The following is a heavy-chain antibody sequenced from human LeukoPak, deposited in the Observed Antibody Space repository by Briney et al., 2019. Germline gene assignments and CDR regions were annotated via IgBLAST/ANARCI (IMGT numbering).Heavy chain of an antibody. CDR2: INHSGST. V-gene: IGHV4-34*01. CDR3: ARSNEAGYSSGWYFWFDP. J-gene: IGHJ5*02. CDR1: GGSFSGYY. Sequence: SETLSLTCAVYGGSFSGYYWSWIRQPPGKGLEWIGEINHSGSTNYNPSLKSRVTISVDTSKNQFSLKLSSVTAADTAVYYCARSNEAGYSSGWYFWFDPWGQGTLVTVSS. D-gene: IGHD6-19*01.